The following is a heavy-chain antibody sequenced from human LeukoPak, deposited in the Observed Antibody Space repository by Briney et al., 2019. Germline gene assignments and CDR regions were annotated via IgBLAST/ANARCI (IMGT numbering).Heavy chain of an antibody. V-gene: IGHV3-23*01. CDR1: GFTFSSYA. CDR2: ISGRGVST. D-gene: IGHD2-21*01. CDR3: AKAIADRDYYYYYMDV. Sequence: GGSLRLSCAASGFTFSSYAMSWVRQAPGKGLELVSAISGRGVSTYYADSGKGRFTISRDNCKSTLYLQVNSLRAEDTAVYYCAKAIADRDYYYYYMDVWGKGTTVTVSS. J-gene: IGHJ6*03.